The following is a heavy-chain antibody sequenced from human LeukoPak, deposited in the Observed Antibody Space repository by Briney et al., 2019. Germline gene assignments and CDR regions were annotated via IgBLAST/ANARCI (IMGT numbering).Heavy chain of an antibody. D-gene: IGHD3-10*01. J-gene: IGHJ4*02. CDR2: MNPNSGNT. Sequence: GASVKVSCKASGYTFTGYYMHWVRQAPGQGLEWMGWMNPNSGNTGYAQKFQGRITMARNTSISTACMELSSLTSEDTAVYFCARRYDSGSYHLPHWGQGTLVTVSS. CDR1: GYTFTGYY. CDR3: ARRYDSGSYHLPH. V-gene: IGHV1-8*02.